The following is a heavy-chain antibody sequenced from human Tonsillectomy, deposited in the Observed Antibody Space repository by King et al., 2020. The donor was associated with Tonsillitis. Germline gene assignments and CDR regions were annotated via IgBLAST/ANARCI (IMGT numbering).Heavy chain of an antibody. D-gene: IGHD3-9*01. CDR1: GFTFSSYA. CDR3: ARDQFNVLRYFDWLLEVPNLQGIDY. V-gene: IGHV3-30-3*01. J-gene: IGHJ4*02. CDR2: ISYDGSNK. Sequence: QLVQSGGGVVQPGRSLRLSCAASGFTFSSYAMHWVRQAPGKGLEWVAVISYDGSNKYYADSVKGRFTISRDNSKNTLYLQMNSLRAEDTAVYYCARDQFNVLRYFDWLLEVPNLQGIDYWGQGTLVTVSS.